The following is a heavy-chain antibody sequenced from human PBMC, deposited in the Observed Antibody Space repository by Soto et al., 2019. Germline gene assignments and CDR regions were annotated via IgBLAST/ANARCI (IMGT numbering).Heavy chain of an antibody. CDR1: GYSFTSYW. V-gene: IGHV5-51*01. Sequence: PGESLKISCKGSGYSFTSYWIGWVRQMPGKGLEWMGIIYPGDSDTRYSPSFQGQVTISADKSISTAYLQWSSLKASDTAMYYCARQSEYYDSSGYPFRDYYYYYGMDVWGQGTTVTVSS. J-gene: IGHJ6*02. CDR2: IYPGDSDT. CDR3: ARQSEYYDSSGYPFRDYYYYYGMDV. D-gene: IGHD3-22*01.